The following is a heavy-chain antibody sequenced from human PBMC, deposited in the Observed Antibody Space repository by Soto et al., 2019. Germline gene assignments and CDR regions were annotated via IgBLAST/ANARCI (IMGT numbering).Heavy chain of an antibody. J-gene: IGHJ4*02. CDR3: PTSYLDCWSGSYLAYFDY. CDR2: INHRGST. V-gene: IGHV4-34*01. Sequence: QVRLQQWGAGLLMPSETLSRTCAVYGASFTGYYWSWIRQAPGKGLEWIGEINHRGSTNYNPSLKSRVTISVDTSKKQFSLKLISVTAADTAVYYCPTSYLDCWSGSYLAYFDYWSQGTLLTVSS. D-gene: IGHD3-3*01. CDR1: GASFTGYY.